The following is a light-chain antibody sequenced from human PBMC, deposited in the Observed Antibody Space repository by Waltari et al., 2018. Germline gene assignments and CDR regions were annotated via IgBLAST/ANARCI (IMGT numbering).Light chain of an antibody. CDR3: QVWDTGSDQVV. CDR2: YDN. Sequence: SYVLTQPPSVSVAPGETANIICGGDNIGSKSVHWYHQKPGQAPVLVIYYDNDRPAGIPARVSGSNAGNTATRTIARVEAGDEADYFCQVWDTGSDQVVFGGGTKLSVL. J-gene: IGLJ2*01. V-gene: IGLV3-21*04. CDR1: NIGSKS.